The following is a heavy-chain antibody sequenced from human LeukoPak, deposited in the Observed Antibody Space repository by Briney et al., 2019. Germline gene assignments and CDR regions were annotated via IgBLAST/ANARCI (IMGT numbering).Heavy chain of an antibody. CDR3: ATGDGYNHFDY. V-gene: IGHV1-18*04. D-gene: IGHD5-24*01. J-gene: IGHJ4*02. CDR1: GYTFTDYY. CDR2: ISAYNGNT. Sequence: ASVKVSCKASGYTFTDYYMHWVRQAPGQGLEWMGWISAYNGNTNYAQKLQGRVTMTADTSTSTAYMELRSLRSDDTAVYYCATGDGYNHFDYWGQGTLVTVSS.